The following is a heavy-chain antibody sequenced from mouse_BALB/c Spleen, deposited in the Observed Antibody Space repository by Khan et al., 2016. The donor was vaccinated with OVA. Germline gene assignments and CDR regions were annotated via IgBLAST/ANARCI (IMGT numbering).Heavy chain of an antibody. CDR1: GYTFPSYW. Sequence: QVQLQQSGAELARPGASVKLSCKSSGYTFPSYWMQWIKQRPGQGLEWIGTIYPGDGDTRYTQKFKDKATLTADKSSNTAYMQLSNLASEDSAVYYCASYRYDYFDYWGQGTTLTVSS. J-gene: IGHJ2*01. V-gene: IGHV1-87*01. CDR3: ASYRYDYFDY. CDR2: IYPGDGDT. D-gene: IGHD2-14*01.